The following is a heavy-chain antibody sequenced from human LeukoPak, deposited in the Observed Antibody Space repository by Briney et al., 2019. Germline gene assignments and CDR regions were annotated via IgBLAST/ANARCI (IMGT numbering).Heavy chain of an antibody. V-gene: IGHV1-18*01. CDR3: ARVSLEWLFGDWFDP. CDR2: ISAYNGNT. CDR1: GYTFTSYG. Sequence: ASVKVSCKASGYTFTSYGISWVRQAPGQGLEWMGWISAYNGNTNYAQKLQGRDTMTTDTSTSTAYMELRSLRSDDTAVYYCARVSLEWLFGDWFDPWGQGTLVTVSS. D-gene: IGHD3-3*01. J-gene: IGHJ5*02.